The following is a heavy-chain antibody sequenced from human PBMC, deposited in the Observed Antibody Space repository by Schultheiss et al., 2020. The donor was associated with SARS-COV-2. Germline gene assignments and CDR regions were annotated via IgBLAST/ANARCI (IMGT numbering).Heavy chain of an antibody. CDR1: GYTFTSYD. CDR2: INPNSGGT. CDR3: ARKYPLWHAFDI. Sequence: ASVKVSCKASGYTFTSYDINWVRQATGQGLEWMGWINPNSGGTNYAQKFQGRVTMTRDTSISTAYMELSRLRSDDTAVYYCARKYPLWHAFDIWGQGTMVTVSS. V-gene: IGHV1-2*02. J-gene: IGHJ3*02. D-gene: IGHD2-21*01.